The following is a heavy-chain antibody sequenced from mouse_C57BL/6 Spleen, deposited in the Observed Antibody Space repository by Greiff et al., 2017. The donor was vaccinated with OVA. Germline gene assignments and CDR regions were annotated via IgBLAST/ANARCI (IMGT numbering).Heavy chain of an antibody. CDR3: ARGKAIYYDYDEGCRDY. CDR1: GYTFTSYW. D-gene: IGHD2-4*01. V-gene: IGHV1-50*01. J-gene: IGHJ2*01. Sequence: QVQLKQPGAELVKPGASVKLSCKASGYTFTSYWMQWVKQRPGQGLEWIGEIDPSDSYTNYNQKFKGKATLTVDTSSSTAYMQLSNLTSEDSAVDYGARGKAIYYDYDEGCRDYWGQGTTLTVSS. CDR2: IDPSDSYT.